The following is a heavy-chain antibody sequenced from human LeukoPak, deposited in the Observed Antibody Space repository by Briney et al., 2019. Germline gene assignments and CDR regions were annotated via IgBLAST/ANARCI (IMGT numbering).Heavy chain of an antibody. CDR2: IIPIFGTA. Sequence: SVTVSCKASGGTFSSYAISWVRQAPGQGLEWMGRIIPIFGTANYAQKFQGRVTITTDESTSTAYMELSSLRPEDTAVYYCTRDGYYGSGSPWGQGTLVTVSS. J-gene: IGHJ5*02. CDR1: GGTFSSYA. D-gene: IGHD3-10*01. CDR3: TRDGYYGSGSP. V-gene: IGHV1-69*05.